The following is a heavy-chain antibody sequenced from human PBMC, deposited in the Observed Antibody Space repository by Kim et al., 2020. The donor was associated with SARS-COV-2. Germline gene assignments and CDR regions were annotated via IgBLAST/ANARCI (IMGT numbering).Heavy chain of an antibody. D-gene: IGHD3-16*01. J-gene: IGHJ4*02. CDR2: IHDAGST. Sequence: GGSLRLSCAVSGSSVRSSYMTWVRQAPGKGLEWVSAIHDAGSTNYADYAKGRFTISRDIPKDTLYHQMNSLRAEDTAVYYCSSSTQGAYFDYWGQGSLVT. CDR3: SSSTQGAYFDY. CDR1: GSSVRSSY. V-gene: IGHV3-53*01.